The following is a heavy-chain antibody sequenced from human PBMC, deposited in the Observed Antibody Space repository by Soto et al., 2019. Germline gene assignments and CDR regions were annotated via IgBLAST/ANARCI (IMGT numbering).Heavy chain of an antibody. J-gene: IGHJ6*03. V-gene: IGHV4-59*08. CDR3: ARHGPGGGVLMVYANYYYYMDV. Sequence: SETLSLTCTVSGGSISSYYWSWIRQPPGKGLEWIGYIYYSGSTNYNPSLKSRVTISVDTSKNQFSLKLSSVTAADTAVYYCARHGPGGGVLMVYANYYYYMDVWGKGTTVTVSS. D-gene: IGHD2-8*01. CDR1: GGSISSYY. CDR2: IYYSGST.